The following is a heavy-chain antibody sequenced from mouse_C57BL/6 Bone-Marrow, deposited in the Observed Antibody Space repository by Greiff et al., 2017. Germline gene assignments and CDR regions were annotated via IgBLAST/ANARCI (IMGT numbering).Heavy chain of an antibody. CDR3: SRERRGNYAMDY. CDR2: IYPGSGST. CDR1: GYTFTSYW. V-gene: IGHV1-55*01. Sequence: QVQLQQPGAALVKPGASVTMSCKASGYTFTSYWITWVKQRPGQGLEWIGDIYPGSGSTNYNEKFKSKATLNVDTSSSTAYMQHRSLTSEDAAVYYYSRERRGNYAMDYWGQGTSVTVSS. J-gene: IGHJ4*01.